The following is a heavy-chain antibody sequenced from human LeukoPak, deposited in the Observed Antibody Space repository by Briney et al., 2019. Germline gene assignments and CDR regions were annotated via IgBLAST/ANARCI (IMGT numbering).Heavy chain of an antibody. CDR3: ARPSSPFYGGHGWDWFDP. J-gene: IGHJ5*02. V-gene: IGHV3-33*01. CDR1: GFTFSSYG. Sequence: PGGSLRLSCAASGFTFSSYGMHWVRQAPGKGLEWVAVLWYDGSNKYYADSVKGRFTISRDNSKNTLYLQMNSLRAEDTAVYYCARPSSPFYGGHGWDWFDPWGQGTLVTVSS. D-gene: IGHD4-23*01. CDR2: LWYDGSNK.